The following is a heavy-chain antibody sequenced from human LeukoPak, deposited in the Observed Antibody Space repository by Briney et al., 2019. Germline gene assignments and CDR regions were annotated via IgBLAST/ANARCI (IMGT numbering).Heavy chain of an antibody. CDR1: GYSLTNYY. CDR3: ARGAPTTRIGAGRFDY. V-gene: IGHV1-46*01. CDR2: INPSGGST. J-gene: IGHJ4*02. D-gene: IGHD5-12*01. Sequence: ASVKVSCKAFGYSLTNYYVHWVRQAPGQGLEWRGEINPSGGSTSYAQKFQGRITVTRDTYTNTVYMDLSSLRSEDTATYYCARGAPTTRIGAGRFDYWGQGSLLTVAS.